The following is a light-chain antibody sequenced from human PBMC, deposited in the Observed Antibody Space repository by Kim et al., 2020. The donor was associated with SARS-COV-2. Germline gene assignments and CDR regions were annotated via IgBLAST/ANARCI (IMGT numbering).Light chain of an antibody. V-gene: IGKV1D-12*01. Sequence: DIQMTQSPSSVSASVGDRVTITCRASQGISGWLAWYQQKPGKAPNLLIYATSALRNGVRSRFSGSGSGTVFTLTISSLQPEDFATYYCQQTNSLPRTFGGGTKVDIK. CDR2: ATS. CDR3: QQTNSLPRT. J-gene: IGKJ4*01. CDR1: QGISGW.